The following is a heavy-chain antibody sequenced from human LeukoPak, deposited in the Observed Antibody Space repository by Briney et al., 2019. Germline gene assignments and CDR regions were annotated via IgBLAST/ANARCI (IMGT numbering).Heavy chain of an antibody. CDR2: INHSGST. D-gene: IGHD6-19*01. J-gene: IGHJ4*02. V-gene: IGHV4-34*01. Sequence: SETLSLTCAVYGGSFSGYYWSWIRQPPGKGLEWIGEINHSGSTNYNPPLKSRVTISVDTSKNQFSLKLSSVTAADTAVYYCARRGRWLGYWGQGTLVTVSS. CDR3: ARRGRWLGY. CDR1: GGSFSGYY.